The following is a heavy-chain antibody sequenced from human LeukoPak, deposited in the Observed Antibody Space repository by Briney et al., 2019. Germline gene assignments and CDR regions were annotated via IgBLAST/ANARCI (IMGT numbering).Heavy chain of an antibody. J-gene: IGHJ4*02. D-gene: IGHD3/OR15-3a*01. CDR3: TRGPPNWGYDF. Sequence: ASVKVSCKASGYIFTSYDINWVRQATGQRLEWLGWMSPNSGNTGYAQNFQGRVTMTRSTALSTAYMELSSLKYDDTAVYYCTRGPPNWGYDFWGQGALVTVSS. CDR1: GYIFTSYD. V-gene: IGHV1-8*01. CDR2: MSPNSGNT.